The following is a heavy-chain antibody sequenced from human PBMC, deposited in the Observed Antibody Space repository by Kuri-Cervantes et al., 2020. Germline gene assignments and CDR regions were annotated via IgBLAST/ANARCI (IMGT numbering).Heavy chain of an antibody. V-gene: IGHV3-11*01. CDR1: GFTFSDYY. J-gene: IGHJ6*03. CDR3: AGVPFYYDSSGYLYYYSYYMDV. CDR2: ISSSGSTI. Sequence: GESLKISCAASGFTFSDYYMSWIRQAPGKGLEWVSYISSSGSTIYYADSVKGRFSISRDNAKSSLYLQMNSLRVEDTALYYCAGVPFYYDSSGYLYYYSYYMDVWGKGTTVTVSS. D-gene: IGHD3-22*01.